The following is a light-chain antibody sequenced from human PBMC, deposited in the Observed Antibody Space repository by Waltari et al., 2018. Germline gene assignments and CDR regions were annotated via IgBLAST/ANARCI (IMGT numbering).Light chain of an antibody. J-gene: IGKJ4*01. V-gene: IGKV2-30*01. CDR3: MRGTRWPQSRP. CDR2: KVS. CDR1: QSLVSSDGNTY. Sequence: EVVMTQSPLSLPVTLGQPASISCRSSQSLVSSDGNTYLHWFHQRPGQSPRRLTDKVSTRVYGVPDRFSGSGSGADYTRTTSGVESEDVGIYYSMRGTRWPQSRPLGGGSTVEI.